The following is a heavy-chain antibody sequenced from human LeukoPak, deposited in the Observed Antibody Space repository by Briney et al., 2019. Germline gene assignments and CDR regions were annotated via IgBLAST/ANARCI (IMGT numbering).Heavy chain of an antibody. D-gene: IGHD2-15*01. V-gene: IGHV4-4*09. CDR2: IYTSGST. J-gene: IGHJ4*02. CDR1: GGSISSYY. CDR3: ARDITGVTD. Sequence: SETLSLTCTVSGGSISSYYWSWIRQPPGKGLEWIGYIYTSGSTNYNPSLKSRVTISVDTSKNQFSLKLSSVTAADTAVYYCARDITGVTDWGQGTLVTVSS.